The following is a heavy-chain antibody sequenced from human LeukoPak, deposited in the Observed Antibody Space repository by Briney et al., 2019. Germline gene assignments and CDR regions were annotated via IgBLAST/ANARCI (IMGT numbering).Heavy chain of an antibody. CDR1: GGTFSSYA. J-gene: IGHJ4*02. CDR2: IIPIFGTA. Sequence: ASVKVSCKASGGTFSSYAISWVRQAPEQGLEWMGRIIPIFGTANYAQKFQGRVTITTDESTSTAYMELSSLRSEDTAVYYCARDPTRYGTFDYWGQGTLVTVSS. D-gene: IGHD2-15*01. V-gene: IGHV1-69*05. CDR3: ARDPTRYGTFDY.